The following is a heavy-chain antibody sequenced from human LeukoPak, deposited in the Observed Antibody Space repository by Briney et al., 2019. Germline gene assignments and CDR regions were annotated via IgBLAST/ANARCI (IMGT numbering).Heavy chain of an antibody. Sequence: TGGSLRLSCAASGFIFSSYAMSWVRQAPGKGLEWVSVISGSGGSTYYADSVKGRFTISRDNSKNTLYLQMNSLRAEDTAVYYCAKGPNDSSNYLFDYWGKGTLVTVSS. J-gene: IGHJ4*02. V-gene: IGHV3-23*01. CDR2: ISGSGGST. CDR1: GFIFSSYA. CDR3: AKGPNDSSNYLFDY. D-gene: IGHD4-11*01.